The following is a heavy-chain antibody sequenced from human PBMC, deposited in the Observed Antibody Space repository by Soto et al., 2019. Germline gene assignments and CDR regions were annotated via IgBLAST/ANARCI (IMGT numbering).Heavy chain of an antibody. CDR2: ISYDGSNK. V-gene: IGHV3-30*18. CDR1: GFTFSSYG. D-gene: IGHD6-6*01. CDR3: AKDRGSSSSFDY. J-gene: IGHJ4*02. Sequence: GESLKISCAASGFTFSSYGMHWVRQAPGKGLEWVAVISYDGSNKYYADSVKGRFTISRDNSKNTLYLQMNSLRAEDTAVYYCAKDRGSSSSFDYWGQGTLVTVSS.